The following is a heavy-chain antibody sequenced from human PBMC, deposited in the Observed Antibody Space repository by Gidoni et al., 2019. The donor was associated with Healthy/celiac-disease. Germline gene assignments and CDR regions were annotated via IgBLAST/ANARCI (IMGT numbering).Heavy chain of an antibody. CDR2: IIPIFGTA. D-gene: IGHD3-22*01. Sequence: QVQLVQSGAEVKKPGSSVKVSCKASGGTFRSYAISWVRQAPGQGLEWMGGIIPIFGTANYAQKFQGRVTITADESTSTAYMELSSLRSEDTAVYYCARELNSSGYYRNPVGWFDPWGQGTLVTVSS. V-gene: IGHV1-69*01. CDR1: GGTFRSYA. CDR3: ARELNSSGYYRNPVGWFDP. J-gene: IGHJ5*02.